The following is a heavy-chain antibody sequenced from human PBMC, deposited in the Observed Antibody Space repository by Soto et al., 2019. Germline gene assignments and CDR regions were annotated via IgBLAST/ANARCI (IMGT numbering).Heavy chain of an antibody. J-gene: IGHJ4*02. V-gene: IGHV3-23*01. CDR1: GFSISDFA. CDR3: AKDGIRKDDY. Sequence: PGGSLRLSCSASGFSISDFAMSWVRQAPGKGLQWVSSISASGVRTFYADSVKGRFAISRDTSKNTVYMQMNNLRAEDTALYYCAKDGIRKDDYWGPGTVVTVSS. CDR2: ISASGVRT.